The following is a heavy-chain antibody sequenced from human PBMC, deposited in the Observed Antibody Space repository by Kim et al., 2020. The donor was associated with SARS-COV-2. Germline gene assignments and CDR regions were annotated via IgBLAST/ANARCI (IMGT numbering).Heavy chain of an antibody. CDR3: AKAHSLKYSSSLYYFDY. V-gene: IGHV3-23*01. Sequence: GGSLRLSCAASGFTFSSYAMSWVRQAPGKGLEWVSAISGSGGSTYYADSVKGRFTISRDNSKNTLYLQMNSLRAEDTAVYYCAKAHSLKYSSSLYYFDYWGQGTLVTVSS. D-gene: IGHD6-13*01. J-gene: IGHJ4*02. CDR2: ISGSGGST. CDR1: GFTFSSYA.